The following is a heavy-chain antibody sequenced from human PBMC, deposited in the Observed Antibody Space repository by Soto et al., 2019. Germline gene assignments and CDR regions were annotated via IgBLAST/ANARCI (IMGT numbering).Heavy chain of an antibody. CDR1: GYTFSRYG. J-gene: IGHJ6*02. CDR2: VSGYNGDT. D-gene: IGHD7-27*01. Sequence: QGQLVQSGPEVKKPGASVKVSCKASGYTFSRYGISWVRQAPGQGLEWMGWVSGYNGDTKYAQKVQGRVTMTIDTSTYTAYMEVRSLTSDDTAKYCCAKTGQPPYYYYGMDVWGQGTKVTVSS. V-gene: IGHV1-18*01. CDR3: AKTGQPPYYYYGMDV.